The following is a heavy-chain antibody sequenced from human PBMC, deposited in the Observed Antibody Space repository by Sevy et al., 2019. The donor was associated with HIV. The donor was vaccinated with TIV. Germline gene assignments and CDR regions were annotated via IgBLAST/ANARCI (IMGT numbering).Heavy chain of an antibody. CDR2: ISYDGSNK. D-gene: IGHD6-13*01. CDR1: GFTFSSYG. Sequence: GGSLRLSCAASGFTFSSYGMHWVRQAPGKGLEWVAVISYDGSNKYYADSVKGRFTISRDNSKNTLYLQMNSLRAEDTAVYYCAKDRDEYSSSSYYYYGMDVWGQGTTVTVSS. J-gene: IGHJ6*02. V-gene: IGHV3-30*18. CDR3: AKDRDEYSSSSYYYYGMDV.